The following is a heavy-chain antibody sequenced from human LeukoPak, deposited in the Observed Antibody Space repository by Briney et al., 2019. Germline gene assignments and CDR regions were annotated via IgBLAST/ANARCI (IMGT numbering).Heavy chain of an antibody. CDR3: ARSPSVVVPGDY. J-gene: IGHJ4*02. Sequence: GGSLRLSCAASGFTFNIYTMNWVRQAPGKGLEWVSFISSSDSYIYYADSVKGRFTISRDNAKNSLFLQMSSLRGEDTAVYYCARSPSVVVPGDYWGQGTLVTVSS. CDR1: GFTFNIYT. D-gene: IGHD2-15*01. V-gene: IGHV3-21*01. CDR2: ISSSDSYI.